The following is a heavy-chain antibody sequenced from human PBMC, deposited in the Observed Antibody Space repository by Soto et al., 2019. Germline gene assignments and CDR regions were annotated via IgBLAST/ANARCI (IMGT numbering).Heavy chain of an antibody. CDR3: ARGGVGANYYYYYYGMDV. V-gene: IGHV3-23*01. D-gene: IGHD1-26*01. CDR2: ISYSGHTT. J-gene: IGHJ6*02. CDR1: GFTFTSYA. Sequence: GGSLRLSCAASGFTFTSYAMNWVRQAPGQGLEWVSTISYSGHTTYYADSVKGRFTISRDNSNNTLYLQMGSLRAEDMAVYYCARGGVGANYYYYYYGMDVWGQGTTVTVSS.